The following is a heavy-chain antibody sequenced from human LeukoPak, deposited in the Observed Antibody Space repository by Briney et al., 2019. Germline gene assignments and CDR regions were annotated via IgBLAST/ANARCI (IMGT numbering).Heavy chain of an antibody. CDR2: ISYDGSNK. CDR1: GFTFSSYA. CDR3: AREHVWELAYFDY. D-gene: IGHD3-10*01. V-gene: IGHV3-30-3*01. Sequence: GGSLRLSCAASGFTFSSYAMHWVRQAPGKGLEWVAVISYDGSNKYYADSVKGRFTISRDSSKNTLYLQMNSLRAEDTAVYYCAREHVWELAYFDYWGQGTLVTVSS. J-gene: IGHJ4*02.